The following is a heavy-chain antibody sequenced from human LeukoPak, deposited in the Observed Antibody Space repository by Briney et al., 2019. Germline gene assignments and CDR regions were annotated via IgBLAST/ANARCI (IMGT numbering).Heavy chain of an antibody. V-gene: IGHV4-59*01. CDR3: ARRSLQGGLDY. Sequence: PSETLSLTCTVSGDSISSYYWSWIRQPPGKGLEWIGYMSFSGSTNYNASLKSRVTMSVDIPKNHFSLKLRSVTAGDTAVYYCARRSLQGGLDYWGQGALVTVSS. CDR2: MSFSGST. D-gene: IGHD3-16*01. CDR1: GDSISSYY. J-gene: IGHJ4*02.